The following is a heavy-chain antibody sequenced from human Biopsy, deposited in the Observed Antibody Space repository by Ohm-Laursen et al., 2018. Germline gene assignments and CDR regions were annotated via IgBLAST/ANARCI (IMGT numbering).Heavy chain of an antibody. J-gene: IGHJ2*01. D-gene: IGHD4-23*01. CDR2: IYYSGTT. Sequence: SETLSLTCTVSSGSVSSGGFYWSWIRQHPGKGLEWIGYIYYSGTTYYNPSLKSLVTISVDTSKNQFSLKLNSVTAADTAVYYCARRPYGGTRYWYFDLWGRGTLATVSS. CDR1: SGSVSSGGFY. V-gene: IGHV4-31*01. CDR3: ARRPYGGTRYWYFDL.